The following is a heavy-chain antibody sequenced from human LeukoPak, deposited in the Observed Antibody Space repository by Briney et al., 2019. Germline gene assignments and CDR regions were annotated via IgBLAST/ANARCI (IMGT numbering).Heavy chain of an antibody. V-gene: IGHV5-51*01. Sequence: GESLKISCKGSGYSFTSYWIGWVRQMPGKGLEWMGIIYPGDSDTRYSPSFQGQVTISADKSISTAYLQWSSLKALDTAMYYCARRIVGATARFDPWGQGTLVTVSS. CDR3: ARRIVGATARFDP. CDR1: GYSFTSYW. D-gene: IGHD1-26*01. CDR2: IYPGDSDT. J-gene: IGHJ5*02.